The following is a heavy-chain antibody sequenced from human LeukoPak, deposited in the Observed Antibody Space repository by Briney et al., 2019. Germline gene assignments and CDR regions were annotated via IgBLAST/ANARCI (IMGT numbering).Heavy chain of an antibody. CDR2: ISYDGSNK. V-gene: IGHV3-30-3*01. CDR3: ARDEWNFDY. Sequence: PGGSPRLSCAASGFTFSSYAMHWVRQAPGKGLEWVAVISYDGSNKYYADSVKGRFTISRDNSKSTLYLQMNSLRAEDTAVYYCARDEWNFDYWGQGTLVTVSS. J-gene: IGHJ4*02. CDR1: GFTFSSYA. D-gene: IGHD3-3*01.